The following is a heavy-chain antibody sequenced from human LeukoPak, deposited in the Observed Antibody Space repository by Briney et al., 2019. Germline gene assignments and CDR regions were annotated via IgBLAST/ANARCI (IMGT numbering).Heavy chain of an antibody. J-gene: IGHJ4*02. V-gene: IGHV3-11*04. CDR2: ISSSGSAI. D-gene: IGHD6-13*01. Sequence: GGSLRLSCAACGFTFSDYYRSWIRQAPGQGLEWVSYISSSGSAIYYADSVKGRFTISRDNAKNSLYLQMNSLRAEDTAVYYCARGIAAALNYWGLGTLVTVSS. CDR3: ARGIAAALNY. CDR1: GFTFSDYY.